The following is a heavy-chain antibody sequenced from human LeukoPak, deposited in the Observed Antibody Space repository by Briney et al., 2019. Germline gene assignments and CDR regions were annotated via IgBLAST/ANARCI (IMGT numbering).Heavy chain of an antibody. V-gene: IGHV3-74*01. CDR1: GFTFSSYW. CDR2: INSDGSTT. D-gene: IGHD2-15*01. CDR3: TRRVSATRWFDP. Sequence: GGSLRPSCAASGFTFSSYWMHWVRQAPGKGLVWVSRINSDGSTTNYADSVKGRFTISRDNAENTLYLQMNSLRVEDTAVYYCTRRVSATRWFDPWGQGTLVTVSS. J-gene: IGHJ5*02.